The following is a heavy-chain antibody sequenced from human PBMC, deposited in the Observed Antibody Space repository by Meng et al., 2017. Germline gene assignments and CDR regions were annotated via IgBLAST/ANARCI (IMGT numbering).Heavy chain of an antibody. D-gene: IGHD2-21*02. Sequence: QVHLPEPGPGSVKPSGTLSLTCAVSGGSISRNNWWSWVRQPPGKGLEWIGEVYHNGNANYNPSLKSRVTISVDKSKNQFSPKLSFVAAADTAIYYCARELDAVGVTAYDLWGQGTLVTVSS. CDR1: GGSISRNNW. CDR2: VYHNGNA. CDR3: ARELDAVGVTAYDL. J-gene: IGHJ4*02. V-gene: IGHV4-4*02.